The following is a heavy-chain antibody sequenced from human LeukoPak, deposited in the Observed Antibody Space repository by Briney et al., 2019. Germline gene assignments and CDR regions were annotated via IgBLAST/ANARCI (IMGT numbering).Heavy chain of an antibody. D-gene: IGHD3-22*01. Sequence: GGSLRLSCAASGFTFTTSWMLWVRQVPGKGLLWVSRINPDGSITTYADSVQGRFTISRDNSKNTLHLQMNSLSVDDTAVYYCAKSFQKADSSGYYSFDYWGQGTLVTVSS. J-gene: IGHJ4*02. V-gene: IGHV3-74*01. CDR1: GFTFTTSW. CDR3: AKSFQKADSSGYYSFDY. CDR2: INPDGSIT.